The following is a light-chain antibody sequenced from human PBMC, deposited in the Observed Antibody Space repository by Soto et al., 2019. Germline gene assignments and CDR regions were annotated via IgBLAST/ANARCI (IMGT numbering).Light chain of an antibody. Sequence: EIVMTQFPATLSVSPGERATLSCRASQSVRSNLAWYQQKPGQAPRLLIFAASTSATVIPARFRGSGSGTEFTLTISDLQSEDFAVYYCQQYSNWPRTFGQGTKVDIK. CDR1: QSVRSN. V-gene: IGKV3-15*01. CDR2: AAS. CDR3: QQYSNWPRT. J-gene: IGKJ1*01.